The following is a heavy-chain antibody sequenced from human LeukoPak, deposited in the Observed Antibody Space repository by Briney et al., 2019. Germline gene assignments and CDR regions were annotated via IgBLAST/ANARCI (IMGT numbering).Heavy chain of an antibody. CDR3: AREAIEGYYFDH. Sequence: GGSLRLSCAASGFIFSNYGMHWVRQAPGKGLEWVAVIWYDGSNKNYADSVQGRFTISRDNSRNTLYLQMDSLRVEDTAVYYCAREAIEGYYFDHWGQGTLVTVSS. J-gene: IGHJ4*02. D-gene: IGHD2-2*01. CDR2: IWYDGSNK. V-gene: IGHV3-33*01. CDR1: GFIFSNYG.